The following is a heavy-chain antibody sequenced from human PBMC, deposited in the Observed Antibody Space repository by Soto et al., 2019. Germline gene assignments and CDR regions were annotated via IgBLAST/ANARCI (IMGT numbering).Heavy chain of an antibody. CDR2: INPNSGGT. Sequence: VASVKVSCKASGYTFTDYYIHWVRQAPGQGLEWMGSINPNSGGTTFAQKFEGRVSMTRDTSISTAYMEVSRMRSDETAVYYCARAAPLFALTIKRNSVDPWGQGPLVTVSS. D-gene: IGHD1-7*01. CDR1: GYTFTDYY. CDR3: ARAAPLFALTIKRNSVDP. J-gene: IGHJ5*02. V-gene: IGHV1-2*02.